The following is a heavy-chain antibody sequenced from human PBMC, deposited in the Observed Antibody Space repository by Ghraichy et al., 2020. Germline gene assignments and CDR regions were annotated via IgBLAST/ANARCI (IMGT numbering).Heavy chain of an antibody. Sequence: SETLSLTCAVYGGSFSGYYWSWIRQPPGKGLEWIGEINHSGSTNYNPSLKSRVTISVDTSKNQFSLKLSSVTAADTAVYYCARRWGFLEWLLSGGGAFDIWGQGTMVTVSS. CDR2: INHSGST. D-gene: IGHD3-3*01. CDR1: GGSFSGYY. CDR3: ARRWGFLEWLLSGGGAFDI. V-gene: IGHV4-34*01. J-gene: IGHJ3*02.